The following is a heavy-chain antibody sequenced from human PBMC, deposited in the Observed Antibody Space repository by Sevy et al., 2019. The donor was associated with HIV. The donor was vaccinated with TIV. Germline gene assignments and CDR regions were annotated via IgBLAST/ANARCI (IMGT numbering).Heavy chain of an antibody. CDR2: ISSSGSTI. D-gene: IGHD3-22*01. CDR1: GFTFSDYY. J-gene: IGHJ5*02. Sequence: GGSLRLSCAASGFTFSDYYMSWIRQAPGKGLEWVSYISSSGSTIYYADSVKGRFTISRDNAKKSLYLQMNSLRAEDTAVYYWAREGSYYDSSGYYSSWFDPWGQGTLVTVSS. V-gene: IGHV3-11*01. CDR3: AREGSYYDSSGYYSSWFDP.